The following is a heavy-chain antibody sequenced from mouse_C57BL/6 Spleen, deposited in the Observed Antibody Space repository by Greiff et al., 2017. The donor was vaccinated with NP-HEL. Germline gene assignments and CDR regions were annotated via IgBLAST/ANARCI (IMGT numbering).Heavy chain of an antibody. D-gene: IGHD2-4*01. CDR3: ARDYDYDVGY. Sequence: VMLVESGAELVKPGASVKISCKASGYAFSSYWMNWVKQRPGKGLEWIGQIYPGDGDTNYNGKFKGKATLTADKSSSTAYMQLSSLTSEDSAVYFCARDYDYDVGYWGQGTTLTVSS. J-gene: IGHJ2*01. CDR1: GYAFSSYW. V-gene: IGHV1-80*01. CDR2: IYPGDGDT.